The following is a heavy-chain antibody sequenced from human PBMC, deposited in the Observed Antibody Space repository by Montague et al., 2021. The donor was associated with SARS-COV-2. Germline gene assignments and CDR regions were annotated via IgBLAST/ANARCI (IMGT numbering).Heavy chain of an antibody. CDR1: GFTFSDYY. J-gene: IGHJ4*02. Sequence: SLRLSCAASGFTFSDYYMSWIRQAPGKGLEWVSYISSSGSMRYYADSVKGRFPISRDNAKNSLYLQMNSLRAEDTAVYYCASDWALYSGRKSQYDHSSGWYNYWGPGTLVTVSS. CDR3: ASDWALYSGRKSQYDHSSGWYNY. V-gene: IGHV3-11*01. CDR2: ISSSGSMR. D-gene: IGHD6-19*01.